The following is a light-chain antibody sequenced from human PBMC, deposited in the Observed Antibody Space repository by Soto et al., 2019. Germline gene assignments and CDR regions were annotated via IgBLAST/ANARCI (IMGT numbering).Light chain of an antibody. CDR2: DAS. V-gene: IGKV1-5*01. Sequence: DIQMTQSPSSLSASVGDEVTITCRASQTIMTYLNWYQLKPGKPPRLLIYDASSLESGVPSRFSGSRSGTEFTLTISSLQPADFATYYCQQYNSFSRTFGQGTKV. CDR1: QTIMTY. CDR3: QQYNSFSRT. J-gene: IGKJ1*01.